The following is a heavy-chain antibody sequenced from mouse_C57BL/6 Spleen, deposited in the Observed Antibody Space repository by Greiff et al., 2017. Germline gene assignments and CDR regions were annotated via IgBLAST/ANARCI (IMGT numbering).Heavy chain of an antibody. Sequence: QVQLKQSGAELVRPGASVTLSCKASGYTFTDYEMHWVKQTPVHGLEWIGAIDPETGGTAYNQKFKGKAILTADKSSSTAYMELRSLTSEDSAVYYCTRFRGYDGYWYFDVWGTGTTVTVSS. J-gene: IGHJ1*03. CDR3: TRFRGYDGYWYFDV. V-gene: IGHV1-15*01. D-gene: IGHD2-2*01. CDR2: IDPETGGT. CDR1: GYTFTDYE.